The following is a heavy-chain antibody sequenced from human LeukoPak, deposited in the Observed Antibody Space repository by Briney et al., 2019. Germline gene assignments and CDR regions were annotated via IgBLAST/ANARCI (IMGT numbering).Heavy chain of an antibody. CDR3: AKDGAMIVVEIDY. CDR1: GFTFSSYG. V-gene: IGHV3-30*18. CDR2: ISYDGSNK. Sequence: GGSLRLSCAASGFTFSSYGMHWVRQAPGKGLEWVAVISYDGSNKYYADSVKGRFTISRDNSKNTLYLQMNSLRAEDTAVYYCAKDGAMIVVEIDYWGQGTLVTVSS. D-gene: IGHD3-22*01. J-gene: IGHJ4*02.